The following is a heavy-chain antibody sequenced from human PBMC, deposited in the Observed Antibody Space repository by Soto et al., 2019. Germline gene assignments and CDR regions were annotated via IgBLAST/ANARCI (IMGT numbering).Heavy chain of an antibody. CDR2: IYSGGST. V-gene: IGHV3-53*04. J-gene: IGHJ6*02. CDR1: GVTVSRNY. CDR3: ARVPPPPYYSRMPV. Sequence: GGALGLSCAASGVTVSRNYMSWVRQAPGKGLEWVSVIYSGGSTYYADSVKGRFTISRHNSKNTLYLQMNSLRAEDTAVYYCARVPPPPYYSRMPVWGHGPTVTVSS.